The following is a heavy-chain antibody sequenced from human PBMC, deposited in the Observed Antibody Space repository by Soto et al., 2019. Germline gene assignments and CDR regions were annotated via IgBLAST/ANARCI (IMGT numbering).Heavy chain of an antibody. CDR1: RLTFSTYA. D-gene: IGHD3-9*01. CDR2: ISGSGGST. CDR3: AKDLVLRYFDWLPQYFDY. J-gene: IGHJ4*02. Sequence: EVQLLESGGGLVQPGGSLRLSCAASRLTFSTYAMSWVRQAPGKGLEWVSAISGSGGSTYYADSVKGRFTISRDNSKNTLYLQMNSLRAEDTAVYYCAKDLVLRYFDWLPQYFDYWGQGTLVTVSS. V-gene: IGHV3-23*01.